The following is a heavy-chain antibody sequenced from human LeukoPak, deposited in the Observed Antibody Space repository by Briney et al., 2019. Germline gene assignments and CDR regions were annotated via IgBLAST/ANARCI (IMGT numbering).Heavy chain of an antibody. J-gene: IGHJ4*02. CDR3: ARDRSMATRLWTPTNY. Sequence: GGSLRLSCAASGFTFSSYAMHWVRQAPGKGLEWVAVISYDGSNKCYADSVKGRFTISRDNARNSLYLQMNSLRAEDTAVYYCARDRSMATRLWTPTNYWGQGTLVTVSS. D-gene: IGHD6-6*01. CDR1: GFTFSSYA. CDR2: ISYDGSNK. V-gene: IGHV3-30*04.